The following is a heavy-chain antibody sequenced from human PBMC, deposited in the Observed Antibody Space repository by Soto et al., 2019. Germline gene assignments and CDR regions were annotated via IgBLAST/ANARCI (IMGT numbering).Heavy chain of an antibody. D-gene: IGHD4-17*01. V-gene: IGHV3-48*03. CDR1: GFTFSSYE. J-gene: IGHJ6*02. Sequence: PGGSLRLSCAASGFTFSSYEMNWVRQAPGKGLEWVSYINNSGYTIYYADSVKGRFTISRDNAKNSLYLQMNSLTAEDTALYYCATTVVTPYGMDVWGQATTVTVSS. CDR2: INNSGYTI. CDR3: ATTVVTPYGMDV.